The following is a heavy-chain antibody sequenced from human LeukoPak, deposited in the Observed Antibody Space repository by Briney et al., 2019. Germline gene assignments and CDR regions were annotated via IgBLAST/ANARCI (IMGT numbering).Heavy chain of an antibody. CDR2: ISGSGGST. CDR1: GFTFSSYA. CDR3: AKDLRIAAAGTGFDY. V-gene: IGHV3-23*01. Sequence: GGSLRLSCAASGFTFSSYAMSWVRQAPGKGLEWVSAISGSGGSTYYADSVKGRFTISRDNSKNTLYLQMNSLRAEDTAVYYCAKDLRIAAAGTGFDYWAREPWSPTPQ. D-gene: IGHD6-13*01. J-gene: IGHJ4*02.